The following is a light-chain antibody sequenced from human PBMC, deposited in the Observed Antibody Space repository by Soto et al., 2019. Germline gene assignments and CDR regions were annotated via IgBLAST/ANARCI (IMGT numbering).Light chain of an antibody. CDR3: QQYYSYPPT. Sequence: AIRMTQSPSSFSASTGDRVTITCRASQGISSYLAWYQQKPGKAPKLLIYAASTLQSGVPSRFSGSGPGTDFTLTIRCLQPEDFATYYCQQYYSYPPTFGQGTKVEIK. CDR2: AAS. V-gene: IGKV1-8*01. CDR1: QGISSY. J-gene: IGKJ1*01.